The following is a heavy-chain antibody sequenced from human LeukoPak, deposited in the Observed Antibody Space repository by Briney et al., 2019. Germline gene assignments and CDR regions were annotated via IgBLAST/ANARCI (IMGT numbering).Heavy chain of an antibody. CDR2: IYYSGNT. J-gene: IGHJ4*02. CDR1: GGSISSSSYY. D-gene: IGHD1-1*01. Sequence: SETLSLTCTVSGGSISSSSYYWGWIRQPPGKGLEWTGSIYYSGNTYCNPSLKSRVTISVDTSKNQFSLKLSSVTAADTAVYYCARHIRTTQTGAVDYWGQGTLVTVSS. CDR3: ARHIRTTQTGAVDY. V-gene: IGHV4-39*01.